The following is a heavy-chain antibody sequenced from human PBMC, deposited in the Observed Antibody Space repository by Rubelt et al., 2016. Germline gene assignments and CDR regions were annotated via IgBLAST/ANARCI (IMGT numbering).Heavy chain of an antibody. D-gene: IGHD1-1*01. Sequence: QVQLVQSGAEVKKPGASVKVSCKVSGYTLTELSMHWVRQAPGKGLEWMGGFDPEDGETIYAQKFQGRVTMTEETSMAPAYMELGSLRSEDTAVYYCATEFNNWNDVYWGQGTLVTVSS. CDR1: GYTLTELS. J-gene: IGHJ4*02. CDR3: ATEFNNWNDVY. CDR2: FDPEDGET. V-gene: IGHV1-24*01.